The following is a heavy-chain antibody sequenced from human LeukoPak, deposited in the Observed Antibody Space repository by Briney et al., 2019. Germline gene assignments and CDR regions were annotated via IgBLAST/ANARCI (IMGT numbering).Heavy chain of an antibody. CDR3: ARERSDYYDSSGNDAFDI. V-gene: IGHV4-4*02. Sequence: SGTLSLTCAVSGGSISSSNWWSWVRQPPGKGLEWIGEIYHSGTTNYNPSLKSRVTISVDKSKNQFSLKLSSVTAADTAVYYCARERSDYYDSSGNDAFDIWGQGTMVTVSS. CDR1: GGSISSSNW. D-gene: IGHD3-22*01. J-gene: IGHJ3*02. CDR2: IYHSGTT.